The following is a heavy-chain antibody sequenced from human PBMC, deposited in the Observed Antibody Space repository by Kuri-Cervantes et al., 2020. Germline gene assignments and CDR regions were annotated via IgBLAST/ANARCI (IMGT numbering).Heavy chain of an antibody. J-gene: IGHJ6*02. Sequence: GESLKISCAASGFTFSSYWMSWVRQAPGKGLEWVANIKQDGSEKNYVDSVKGRFTSSRDNAKNSLYLQMNSLRAEDTAVYYCATEHRLLWFGELSRYYYYGMDVWGQGTTVTVSS. CDR3: ATEHRLLWFGELSRYYYYGMDV. V-gene: IGHV3-7*01. CDR2: IKQDGSEK. D-gene: IGHD3-10*01. CDR1: GFTFSSYW.